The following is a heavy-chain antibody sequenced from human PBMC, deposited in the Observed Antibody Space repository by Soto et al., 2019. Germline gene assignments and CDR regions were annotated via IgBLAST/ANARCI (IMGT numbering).Heavy chain of an antibody. V-gene: IGHV3-30*18. Sequence: QVQLVESGGGVVQPGRSLRLSCAASGFTFSSYGMHWVRQAPGKGLEWVAVISYDGSNKYYADSVKGRFTISRDNSKNPLYLQMNSLRAEDKAVYYCSKDALGTAVAGSEMGYFDCWGQGTLVTVSS. CDR1: GFTFSSYG. CDR3: SKDALGTAVAGSEMGYFDC. D-gene: IGHD6-19*01. CDR2: ISYDGSNK. J-gene: IGHJ4*02.